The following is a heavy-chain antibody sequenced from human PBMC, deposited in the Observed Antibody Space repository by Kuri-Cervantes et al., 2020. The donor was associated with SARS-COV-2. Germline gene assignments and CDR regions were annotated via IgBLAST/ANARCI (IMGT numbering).Heavy chain of an antibody. CDR2: IRSKAYGGTT. Sequence: GESLKISCAASGFTFDDYAMHWVRQAPGKGLEWVGFIRSKAYGGTTEYAASVKGRFTISRDDSKSIAYLQMNSLKTEDTAVYYCTSSTDSGYDFGWFDPWGQGTLVTVSS. CDR3: TSSTDSGYDFGWFDP. V-gene: IGHV3-49*04. J-gene: IGHJ5*02. CDR1: GFTFDDYA. D-gene: IGHD5-12*01.